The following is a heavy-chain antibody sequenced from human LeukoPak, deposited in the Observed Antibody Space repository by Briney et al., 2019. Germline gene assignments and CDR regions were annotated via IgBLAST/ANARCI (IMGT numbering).Heavy chain of an antibody. CDR1: RFNLRNPR. D-gene: IGHD3-10*01. V-gene: IGHV3-15*01. CDR2: IKSKTDGGTT. J-gene: IGHJ4*02. Sequence: GGALRLSCGSHRFNLRNPRMTTVRQAPGKGLEWVGRIKSKTDGGTTDYAAPVQGRFTISRDDSQNTLDLQMNSLETEDTAEYYCTVVLWFGELSEPFDYWGQGTLVTVSS. CDR3: TVVLWFGELSEPFDY.